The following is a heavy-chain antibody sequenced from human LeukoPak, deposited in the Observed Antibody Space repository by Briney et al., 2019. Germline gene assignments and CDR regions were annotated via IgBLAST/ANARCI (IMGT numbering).Heavy chain of an antibody. CDR1: GFTFNNCA. CDR2: ITGSGAST. D-gene: IGHD3-16*01. Sequence: GGSLRLPCAASGFTFNNCAMSWVRRAPGRGLEWVSSITGSGASTDYADSVKGRFTISRDNSRSTLYLQMHSLRAEDTALYYCAKGKYDGYAYYDYWGQGTLVTVSS. J-gene: IGHJ4*02. V-gene: IGHV3-23*01. CDR3: AKGKYDGYAYYDY.